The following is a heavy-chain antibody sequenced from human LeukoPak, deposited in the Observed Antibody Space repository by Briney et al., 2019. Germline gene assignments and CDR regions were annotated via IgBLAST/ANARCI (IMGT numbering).Heavy chain of an antibody. V-gene: IGHV3-23*01. CDR2: ISGSGGST. CDR3: AKDQWLAIDY. D-gene: IGHD6-19*01. Sequence: GGSLRLSCAASGFTFTKYWMTWVRQAPGKGLEWVSAISGSGGSTYYADSVKGRFTISRDNSKNTLYLQMNSLRAEDTAVYYCAKDQWLAIDYWGQGTLVTVSS. CDR1: GFTFTKYW. J-gene: IGHJ4*02.